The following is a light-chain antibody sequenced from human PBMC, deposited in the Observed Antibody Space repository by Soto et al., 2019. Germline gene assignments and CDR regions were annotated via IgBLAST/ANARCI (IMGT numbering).Light chain of an antibody. CDR2: DAS. CDR1: QSVSSY. V-gene: IGKV3-11*01. Sequence: ILWTQTKGTLSLSPGERATLSCRASQSVSSYLAWYQQKPGQAPRLLIYDASNRATGIPARFSGSGSGTDFTLTISSLEPEDFAVYYCQQGSNWPPITSGHGTRPEIK. CDR3: QQGSNWPPIT. J-gene: IGKJ5*01.